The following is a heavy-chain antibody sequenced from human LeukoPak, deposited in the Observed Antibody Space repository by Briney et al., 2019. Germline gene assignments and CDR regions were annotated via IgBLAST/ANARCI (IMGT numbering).Heavy chain of an antibody. J-gene: IGHJ4*02. D-gene: IGHD3-3*01. CDR2: ISSSSSTI. CDR1: GFTFSDYY. CDR3: ARDYYDFWSGSRYFDY. Sequence: GGSLRLSCAASGFTFSDYYMSWIRQAPGKGLEWVSYISSSSSTIYYADSVKGRFTISRDNAKNSLYLQMNSLRAEDTAVYYCARDYYDFWSGSRYFDYWGQGTLVTVSS. V-gene: IGHV3-11*04.